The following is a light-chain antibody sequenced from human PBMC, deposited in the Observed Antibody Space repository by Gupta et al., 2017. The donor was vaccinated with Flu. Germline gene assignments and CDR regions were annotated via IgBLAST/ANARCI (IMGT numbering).Light chain of an antibody. CDR3: QNDNSCLVT. CDR1: QGISNS. V-gene: IGKV1-27*01. Sequence: DIQMTQSPSSLSASVGDRVTITCRASQGISNSLAWYQQRPGKVPNLLIYDAFALQSGVPSRFSGSGSGTDFTLTISSLQPEDVATYYCQNDNSCLVTFGHGTKVDIK. CDR2: DAF. J-gene: IGKJ3*01.